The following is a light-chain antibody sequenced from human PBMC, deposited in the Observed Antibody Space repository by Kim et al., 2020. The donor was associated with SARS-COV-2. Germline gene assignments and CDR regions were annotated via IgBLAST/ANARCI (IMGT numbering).Light chain of an antibody. CDR2: GAS. Sequence: LSPGERATLSCRASQSVNSRYLAWYQQKPGRAPSLLIYGASTRATGVPDRFSGSGSGTDFILTITRLQPEDFAVYYCQQYGGSRWTFGQGTKLEIK. CDR1: QSVNSRY. V-gene: IGKV3-20*01. J-gene: IGKJ1*01. CDR3: QQYGGSRWT.